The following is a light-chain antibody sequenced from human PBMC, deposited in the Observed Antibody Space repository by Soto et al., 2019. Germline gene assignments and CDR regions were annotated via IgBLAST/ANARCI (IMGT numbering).Light chain of an antibody. CDR2: DAS. Sequence: EIMLTQSPATLSLSPGERATLSCRASQSVSSYLAWYQQKPGQAPRLLIYDASNRATGIPARFSGSGSGTDFTLTFSSLEPEDFAVYYCEPRSNWISLGEGTRLEIK. J-gene: IGKJ5*01. CDR1: QSVSSY. CDR3: EPRSNWIS. V-gene: IGKV3-11*01.